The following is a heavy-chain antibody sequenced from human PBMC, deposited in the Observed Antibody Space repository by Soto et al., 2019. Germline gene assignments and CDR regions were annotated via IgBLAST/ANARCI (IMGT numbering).Heavy chain of an antibody. CDR1: GYTFTSYD. CDR2: MNPNSGNT. CDR3: ARVCRVAAAARYYYYYYYMDV. J-gene: IGHJ6*03. D-gene: IGHD6-13*01. Sequence: ASVKVSCKASGYTFTSYDINWVRQATGQGLEWMGWMNPNSGNTGYAQKFQGRVTMTRNTSISTAYMELSSLRSEDTAVYYCARVCRVAAAARYYYYYYYMDVWGKGTTVTVSS. V-gene: IGHV1-8*01.